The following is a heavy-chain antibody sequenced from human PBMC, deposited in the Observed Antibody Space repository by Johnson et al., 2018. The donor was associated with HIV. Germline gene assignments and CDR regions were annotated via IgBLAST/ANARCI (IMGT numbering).Heavy chain of an antibody. Sequence: QVQLVESGGGVVQPGRSLRLSCAASGFTFSSYGMHWVRQAPGKGLEWVSRIYSGGSTNYADSVKGRFTTSRDNAKNTLFLQMNTLRAEDTAVYYCARDAVISSGWYNVDAFDIWGQGTMVTVSS. CDR2: IYSGGST. CDR3: ARDAVISSGWYNVDAFDI. V-gene: IGHV3-NL1*01. J-gene: IGHJ3*02. CDR1: GFTFSSYG. D-gene: IGHD6-19*01.